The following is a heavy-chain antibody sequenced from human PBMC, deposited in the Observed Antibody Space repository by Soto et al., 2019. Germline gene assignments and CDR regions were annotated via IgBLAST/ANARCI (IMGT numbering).Heavy chain of an antibody. V-gene: IGHV3-30-3*01. D-gene: IGHD3-10*01. CDR1: GFTFSSHS. J-gene: IGHJ4*02. CDR3: AREWSTSGDLDY. Sequence: QVQLVESGGGVVQPGRSLRLSCAASGFTFSSHSIQWVRQAPGKGLEWVAVISYDGSIKYYADSVKGRFTISRDNSKNTAYLQMNSLRAEDPAVFYCAREWSTSGDLDYWGQGTLVIVSS. CDR2: ISYDGSIK.